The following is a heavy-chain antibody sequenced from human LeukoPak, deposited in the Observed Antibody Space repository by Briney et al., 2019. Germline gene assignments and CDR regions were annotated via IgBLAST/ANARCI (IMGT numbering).Heavy chain of an antibody. CDR3: ARTLFGDQYQLLHNWFDP. J-gene: IGHJ5*02. V-gene: IGHV7-4-1*02. CDR2: INTDTGNP. D-gene: IGHD2-2*01. Sequence: GASVKVSCKASGYTFTHYAMNWVRQAPGQGLEWMGWINTDTGNPTYAQGFTRRLVFSLDTSASTAYLQISSLKAEDTAVYYCARTLFGDQYQLLHNWFDPWGQGTLVTVSS. CDR1: GYTFTHYA.